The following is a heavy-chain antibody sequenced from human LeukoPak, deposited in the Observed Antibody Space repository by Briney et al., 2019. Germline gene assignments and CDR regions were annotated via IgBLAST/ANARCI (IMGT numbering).Heavy chain of an antibody. V-gene: IGHV4-4*07. J-gene: IGHJ2*01. Sequence: PSETLSLTCTVSGGSISSYYWSWIRQPAGKGLEWIGRIYTSGSTNYNPSLKSRVTMSVDTSKNQFSLKLSSVTAADTAVYYCARELVVVVAATRPWYYDLWGRGTLVTVSS. CDR3: ARELVVVVAATRPWYYDL. CDR1: GGSISSYY. D-gene: IGHD2-15*01. CDR2: IYTSGST.